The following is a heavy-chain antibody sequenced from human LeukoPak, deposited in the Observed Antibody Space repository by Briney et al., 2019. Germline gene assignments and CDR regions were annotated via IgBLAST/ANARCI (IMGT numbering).Heavy chain of an antibody. J-gene: IGHJ4*02. Sequence: RPGGSLRLSCTASGFTFIDYGMSWVRQAPGKGPEWVCDINWNGDSTGYADSVKGRFTISRDNSKNSLYLQMNGLRPEDTAVYFCAKDWGNKFASGSSYLDSWGQGTLVTVSS. D-gene: IGHD3-10*01. V-gene: IGHV3-20*04. CDR1: GFTFIDYG. CDR2: INWNGDST. CDR3: AKDWGNKFASGSSYLDS.